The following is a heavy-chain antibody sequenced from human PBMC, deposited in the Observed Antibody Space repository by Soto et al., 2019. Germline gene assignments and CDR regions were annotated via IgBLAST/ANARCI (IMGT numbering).Heavy chain of an antibody. CDR1: GYTFTSYG. V-gene: IGHV1-18*01. CDR3: ARGRYGDY. J-gene: IGHJ4*02. Sequence: QVHLVQSGAEVKKPGASVKVSCKASGYTFTSYGITWVRQAPGQGLEWMGWNSAHNGNTDYAQKLQGRVIVTRDTSTSTAYMELRSLRSDDTGVYYCARGRYGDYWGQGALVTVSS. D-gene: IGHD1-1*01. CDR2: NSAHNGNT.